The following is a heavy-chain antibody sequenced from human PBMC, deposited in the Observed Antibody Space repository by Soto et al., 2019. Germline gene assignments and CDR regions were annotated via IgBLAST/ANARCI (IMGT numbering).Heavy chain of an antibody. CDR3: AKDEGGYCSSTSCPNVYFDY. V-gene: IGHV3-23*01. CDR2: ISGSGGST. Sequence: PGGSLRLSCAASGFTFSSYAMSWVRQAPGKGLEWVSAISGSGGSTYYADSVKGRFTISRDNSKNTLYLQMNSLRAEDTAVYYCAKDEGGYCSSTSCPNVYFDYWGQGTLVTVSS. CDR1: GFTFSSYA. J-gene: IGHJ4*02. D-gene: IGHD2-2*01.